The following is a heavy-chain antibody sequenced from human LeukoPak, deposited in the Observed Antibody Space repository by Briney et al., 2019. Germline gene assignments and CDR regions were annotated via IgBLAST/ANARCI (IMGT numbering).Heavy chain of an antibody. CDR1: GFTFSSYA. J-gene: IGHJ4*02. V-gene: IGHV3-23*01. D-gene: IGHD3-10*01. CDR3: AKELSTVIRVIDY. CDR2: IIGSGGST. Sequence: PGGSLRLSCAASGFTFSSYAMSWVRQAPGKGLEWVSVIIGSGGSTYYADSVKGRFTISRDNSKNTLYLQMNSLRADDTAVYYCAKELSTVIRVIDYWGQGTLVTVSS.